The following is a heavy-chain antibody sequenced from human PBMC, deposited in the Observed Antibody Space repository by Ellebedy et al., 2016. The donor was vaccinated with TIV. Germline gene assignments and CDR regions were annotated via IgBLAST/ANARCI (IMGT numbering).Heavy chain of an antibody. J-gene: IGHJ3*02. Sequence: ASVKVSCKGSGDSFTNYWINWVRQMPGKGLEWMGRIDPRDSYTNYSPSFQGHVNISVDKSISTAYLQWSSLKASDTAIYYCASLTHCSGGSCYMGTFDIWGQGTMVTVSS. CDR3: ASLTHCSGGSCYMGTFDI. D-gene: IGHD2-15*01. V-gene: IGHV5-10-1*01. CDR1: GDSFTNYW. CDR2: IDPRDSYT.